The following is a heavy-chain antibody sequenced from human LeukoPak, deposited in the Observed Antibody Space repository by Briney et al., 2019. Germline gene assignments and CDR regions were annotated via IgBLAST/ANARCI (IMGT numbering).Heavy chain of an antibody. CDR2: TYYRSKWYN. J-gene: IGHJ6*02. D-gene: IGHD6-13*01. CDR1: GDSVSSNSAT. CDR3: ARRKAATFGMDV. Sequence: SQTLSLTCAISGDSVSSNSATWNWIRQSPSRGLEWLGRTYYRSKWYNDYAVSMKSRTTIKPDTSKNQFSLQLNSVTPEDTAVYYCARRKAATFGMDVWGQGTTVTVSS. V-gene: IGHV6-1*01.